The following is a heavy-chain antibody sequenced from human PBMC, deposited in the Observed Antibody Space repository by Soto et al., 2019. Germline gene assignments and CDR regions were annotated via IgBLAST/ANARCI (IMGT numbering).Heavy chain of an antibody. CDR3: ARGPAPMPLIDY. J-gene: IGHJ4*02. Sequence: EVQLVESGGGSVQPGGSLRLSCAASGFTVSSNYMSWVRQAPGKGLEWVSVIYSGGSTYYADSVKGRFTISRDNSKNTLYLQMNSLRAEDTAVYYCARGPAPMPLIDYWGQGTLVTVSS. V-gene: IGHV3-66*01. D-gene: IGHD2-2*01. CDR2: IYSGGST. CDR1: GFTVSSNY.